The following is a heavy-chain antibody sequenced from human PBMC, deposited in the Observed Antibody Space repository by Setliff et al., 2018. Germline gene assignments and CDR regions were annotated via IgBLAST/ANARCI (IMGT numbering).Heavy chain of an antibody. CDR1: GGSISSGTYY. CDR3: ARDPVKQLVNWFDP. V-gene: IGHV4-39*07. J-gene: IGHJ5*02. D-gene: IGHD3-10*01. CDR2: IHYSGST. Sequence: PSESLSLTCTVSGGSISSGTYYWGWIRQPPGKGLEWIGSIHYSGSTYYNPSLKRRATISLDTSKNQFSLKLNSVTAADTAVYYCARDPVKQLVNWFDPWGQGTLVTVSS.